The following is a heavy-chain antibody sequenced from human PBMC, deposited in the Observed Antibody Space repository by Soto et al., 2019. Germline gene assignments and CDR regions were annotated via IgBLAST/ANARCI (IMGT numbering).Heavy chain of an antibody. D-gene: IGHD6-13*01. V-gene: IGHV4-39*01. CDR3: ARYSSSWYSPMPFDY. J-gene: IGHJ4*02. CDR2: IYYSGST. CDR1: GGSISSSSYY. Sequence: QLQLQESGPGLVKPSETLSLTCTVSGGSISSSSYYWGWIRQPPGKGLEWIGSIYYSGSTYYNPSLKSRVPISVDTSKNQFSLKLSSVTAADTAVYYCARYSSSWYSPMPFDYWGQGTLVTVSS.